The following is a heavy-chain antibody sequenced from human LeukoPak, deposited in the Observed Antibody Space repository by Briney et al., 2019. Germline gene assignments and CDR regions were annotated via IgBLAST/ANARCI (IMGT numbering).Heavy chain of an antibody. D-gene: IGHD1-26*01. CDR1: GYSISSGYY. CDR2: IYHIGST. Sequence: PSETLSLTCTVSGYSISSGYYWGWIRQPPGKGLEWIGSIYHIGSTYYNPSLKSRVTISVDTSKNQFSLKLSSVTAADTAVYYCARDLGYSGSYGGYWGQGTLVTVSS. V-gene: IGHV4-38-2*02. J-gene: IGHJ4*02. CDR3: ARDLGYSGSYGGY.